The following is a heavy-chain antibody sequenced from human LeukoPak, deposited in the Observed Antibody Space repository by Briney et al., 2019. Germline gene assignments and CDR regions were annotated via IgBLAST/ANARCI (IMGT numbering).Heavy chain of an antibody. J-gene: IGHJ4*02. CDR1: DGSISSHY. Sequence: SETLSLTCTVSDGSISSHYWSWIRQPPGKGLEWIGYIYYSGSTNYNPSLKSRVTISVDTSKNQFSLKLSSVTAADTAVYYCARLVVPALNLDYWGQGTLVTVSS. CDR2: IYYSGST. V-gene: IGHV4-59*11. D-gene: IGHD2-2*01. CDR3: ARLVVPALNLDY.